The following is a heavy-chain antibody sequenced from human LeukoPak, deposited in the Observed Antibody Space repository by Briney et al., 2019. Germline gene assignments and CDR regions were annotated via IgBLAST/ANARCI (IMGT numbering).Heavy chain of an antibody. CDR3: ARPYYYDSRIDP. CDR1: GGSISSGDYY. J-gene: IGHJ5*02. D-gene: IGHD3-22*01. CDR2: MYYSGST. Sequence: PSETLSLTCTVSGGSISSGDYYWSWIRQPPGKGLEWIAYMYYSGSTYYNPSLKSRVTMSADTSKNQPSLKLSSVTAADTAVYYCARPYYYDSRIDPWGQGILVTVSS. V-gene: IGHV4-30-4*01.